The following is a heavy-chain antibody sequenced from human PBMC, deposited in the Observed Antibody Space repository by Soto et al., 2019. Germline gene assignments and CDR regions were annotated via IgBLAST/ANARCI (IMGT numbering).Heavy chain of an antibody. V-gene: IGHV1-3*01. CDR1: GYPFTSYA. J-gene: IGHJ3*02. CDR2: MNAGNGNT. Sequence: GGSVKVCFKSYGYPFTSYAMHLVRQAPGHSLEWIGWMNAGNGNTKYSQKFQGRVTITRDTSASTAYMELSSLRSEDTAVYYCARDQPLASNVGIAADGRNAFDIWGQGTMVTVSS. CDR3: ARDQPLASNVGIAADGRNAFDI. D-gene: IGHD6-13*01.